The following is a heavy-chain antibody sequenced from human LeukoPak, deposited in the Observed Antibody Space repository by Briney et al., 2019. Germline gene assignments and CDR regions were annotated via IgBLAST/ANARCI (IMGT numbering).Heavy chain of an antibody. J-gene: IGHJ4*02. CDR2: IRGSGGST. V-gene: IGHV3-23*01. Sequence: GGSLRLSCAASGFPFSNNVMTWVRQAPGRGLDWLAAIRGSGGSTYYADSVKGRFTISRDNSKNMLYLQMNSLRDEDTAVYYCAKTFPYGTTWYGFCDYWGQGALSPSPQ. CDR3: AKTFPYGTTWYGFCDY. CDR1: GFPFSNNV. D-gene: IGHD3-3*01.